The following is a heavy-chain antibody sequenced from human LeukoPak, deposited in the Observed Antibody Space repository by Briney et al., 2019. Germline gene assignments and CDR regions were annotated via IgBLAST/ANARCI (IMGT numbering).Heavy chain of an antibody. J-gene: IGHJ4*02. Sequence: SETLSLTCAVYGGSFSGYYWSWIRQPPGKGLEWIGEINHSGSTNYNPSLKSRVTISVDTSKNQFSLKLSSVTAADTAVYYCASIGRDYYDSSGDDYPDYWGQGTLVTVSA. D-gene: IGHD3-22*01. V-gene: IGHV4-34*01. CDR2: INHSGST. CDR3: ASIGRDYYDSSGDDYPDY. CDR1: GGSFSGYY.